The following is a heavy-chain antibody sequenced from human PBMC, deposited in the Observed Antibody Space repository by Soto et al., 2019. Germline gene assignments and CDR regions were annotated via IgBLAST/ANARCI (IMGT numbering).Heavy chain of an antibody. CDR2: ISYDGSNK. Sequence: QVQLVESGGGVVQPGRSLRLSCAASGFTFSSYAMHWVRQAPGKGLEWVAVISYDGSNKYYADSVKGRFTISRDNSKNTVYLKMTSLRAEDTAVYYWTVGGIAAAGGYYYYGRDVWGKGPTVTVSS. V-gene: IGHV3-30-3*01. J-gene: IGHJ6*04. CDR3: TVGGIAAAGGYYYYGRDV. D-gene: IGHD6-13*01. CDR1: GFTFSSYA.